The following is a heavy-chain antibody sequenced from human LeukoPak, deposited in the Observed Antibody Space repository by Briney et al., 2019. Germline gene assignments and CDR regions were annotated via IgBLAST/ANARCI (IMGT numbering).Heavy chain of an antibody. CDR1: GGSISSYY. J-gene: IGHJ4*02. CDR3: AREDGYCSSTSCYGFDY. Sequence: PSETLSLTCTVSGGSISSYYWSWIRQPPGKGLEWIGYIYYSGSTNYNPSLKSRVTISVDTSKNQFSLKLSSVTAADTAVYYCAREDGYCSSTSCYGFDYWGQGTLVTVSS. CDR2: IYYSGST. V-gene: IGHV4-59*01. D-gene: IGHD2-2*03.